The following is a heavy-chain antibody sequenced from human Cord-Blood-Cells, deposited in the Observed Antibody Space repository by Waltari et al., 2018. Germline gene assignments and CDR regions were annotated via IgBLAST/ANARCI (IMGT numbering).Heavy chain of an antibody. D-gene: IGHD3-3*01. CDR1: GGSFSGYY. V-gene: IGHV4-34*01. CDR2: INHSGST. Sequence: QVQLQQWGAGLLKPSETLSLTCAVYGGSFSGYYWSWIRQPPGKGLEWIGEINHSGSTNYNPSLKSRVTISVDTSKNQVSLKLSSVTAADTAVYYCARGPIFGVVINWFDPWGQGTLVTVSS. CDR3: ARGPIFGVVINWFDP. J-gene: IGHJ5*02.